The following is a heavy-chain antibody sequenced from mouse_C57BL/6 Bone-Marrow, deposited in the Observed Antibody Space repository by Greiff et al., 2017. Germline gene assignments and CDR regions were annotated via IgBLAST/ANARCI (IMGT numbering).Heavy chain of an antibody. CDR3: ARGGNYGGYYFDY. CDR2: FHPYNDDT. D-gene: IGHD2-1*01. Sequence: LEESGAELVKPGASVKMSCKASGYTFTTYPIEWMKQNHGKSLEWIGNFHPYNDDTKYNEKFKGKATLTVEKSSSTVYLELSRLTSDDSAVYYCARGGNYGGYYFDYWGQGTSLTVSS. V-gene: IGHV1-47*01. CDR1: GYTFTTYP. J-gene: IGHJ2*02.